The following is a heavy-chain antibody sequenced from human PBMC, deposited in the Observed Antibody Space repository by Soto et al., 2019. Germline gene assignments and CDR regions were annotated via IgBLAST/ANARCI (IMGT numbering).Heavy chain of an antibody. V-gene: IGHV4-59*08. CDR3: ARSPTEFEAYGDYQVYYYYYMDV. Sequence: QVQLQESGPGLVKPSETLSLTCTVSGGSISSYYWSWIRQPPGKGLEWIGYIYYSGSTNYNPSLKSQVTISVDTSKNQFSLKLSSVTAADTAVYYCARSPTEFEAYGDYQVYYYYYMDVWGKGTTVTVSS. CDR2: IYYSGST. J-gene: IGHJ6*03. D-gene: IGHD4-17*01. CDR1: GGSISSYY.